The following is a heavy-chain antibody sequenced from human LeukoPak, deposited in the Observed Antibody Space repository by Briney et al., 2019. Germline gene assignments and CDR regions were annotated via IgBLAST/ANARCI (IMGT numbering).Heavy chain of an antibody. V-gene: IGHV3-9*01. Sequence: GGSLRLSCAASGSTFDDYAMHWVRQAPGKGLEWVSGISWNSGSIGYADSVKGRFTISRDNAKNSLYLQMNSLRAEDTALYYCAKDIALYSSSWSFDYWGQGTLVTVSS. J-gene: IGHJ4*02. D-gene: IGHD6-13*01. CDR3: AKDIALYSSSWSFDY. CDR2: ISWNSGSI. CDR1: GSTFDDYA.